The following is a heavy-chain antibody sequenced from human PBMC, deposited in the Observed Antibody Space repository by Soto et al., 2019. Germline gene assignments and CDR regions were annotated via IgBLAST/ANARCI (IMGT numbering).Heavy chain of an antibody. J-gene: IGHJ3*02. D-gene: IGHD1-1*01. CDR2: ICYTGRT. Sequence: QVQLQESGPGLVKPSQTLSLTCTVSGVSISSCGYYWSWIRQHPGKGLEWIGYICYTGRTYYNPSLKSRVTMSLDTSKNQFSLKLSSVTVADTAVYYCARGSQLERDAFDIWGQGTMVTVSS. V-gene: IGHV4-31*03. CDR1: GVSISSCGYY. CDR3: ARGSQLERDAFDI.